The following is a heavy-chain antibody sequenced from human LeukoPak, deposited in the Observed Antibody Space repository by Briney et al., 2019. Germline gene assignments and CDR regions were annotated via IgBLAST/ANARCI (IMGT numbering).Heavy chain of an antibody. J-gene: IGHJ4*02. Sequence: KPSETLSLTCTVSGGSMNNYYWSWIRQPAGKGLEWIGQIYTSGTTNYNPSLRSRVTMSVDTSKNQFSLKLSSVTAADTAVYYCVRDRRYYDSSGYQRFDYWGQGTLVTVSS. V-gene: IGHV4-4*07. D-gene: IGHD3-22*01. CDR3: VRDRRYYDSSGYQRFDY. CDR2: IYTSGTT. CDR1: GGSMNNYY.